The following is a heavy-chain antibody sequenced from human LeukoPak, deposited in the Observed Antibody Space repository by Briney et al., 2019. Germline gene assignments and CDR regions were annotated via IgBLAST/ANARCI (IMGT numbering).Heavy chain of an antibody. CDR2: IKQDGGEK. Sequence: GGSLRLSCAASGFTISSYWMSWVRQAPGKGLEWVANIKQDGGEKYYVDSVKGRFSISRDNAKNSVYLEMNSLRAEDTAVYFCVRDRGWQQFDYWGQGTLVTVSA. D-gene: IGHD6-13*01. J-gene: IGHJ4*02. CDR3: VRDRGWQQFDY. CDR1: GFTISSYW. V-gene: IGHV3-7*01.